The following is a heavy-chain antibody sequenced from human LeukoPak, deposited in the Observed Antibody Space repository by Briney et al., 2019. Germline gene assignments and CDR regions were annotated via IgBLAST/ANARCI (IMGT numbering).Heavy chain of an antibody. Sequence: ASVKVSCKASGYTFTSYGISWVRQAPGQGLEWMGWISAYNGNTNYAQKLQGRVTMTTDTSTSTAYMELRSLRSDDTAVYYCASGDSSGYYSSAFDYWGQGTLVTVSS. V-gene: IGHV1-18*01. CDR2: ISAYNGNT. CDR1: GYTFTSYG. J-gene: IGHJ4*02. CDR3: ASGDSSGYYSSAFDY. D-gene: IGHD3-22*01.